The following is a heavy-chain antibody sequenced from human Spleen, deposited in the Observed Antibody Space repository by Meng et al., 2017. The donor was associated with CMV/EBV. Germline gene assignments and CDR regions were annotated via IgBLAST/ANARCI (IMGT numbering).Heavy chain of an antibody. J-gene: IGHJ4*02. CDR2: INPSGGST. V-gene: IGHV1-46*01. CDR1: RYTFTSYY. D-gene: IGHD1-26*01. Sequence: ASVKVSCKGSRYTFTSYYMHWVRQAPGQGLEWMGIINPSGGSTSYAQKFQGRVTMTRDTSTSTVYMELSSLRSEDTAVYYCARNSGSYYYFDYWGQGTLVTVSS. CDR3: ARNSGSYYYFDY.